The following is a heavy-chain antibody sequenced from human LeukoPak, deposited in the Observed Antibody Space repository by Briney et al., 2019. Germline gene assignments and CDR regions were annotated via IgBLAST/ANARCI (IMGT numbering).Heavy chain of an antibody. Sequence: GGSLRLSCAASGFTFSSSGMSWVRQTPGKGLEWVSAISGSGGSTYYADSVKGRFTISRDNSKNTLYLQMNSLSAEDTAVYYCAKDSAKKYDDYWGQGTLVTVSS. D-gene: IGHD2/OR15-2a*01. CDR2: ISGSGGST. CDR3: AKDSAKKYDDY. J-gene: IGHJ4*02. V-gene: IGHV3-23*01. CDR1: GFTFSSSG.